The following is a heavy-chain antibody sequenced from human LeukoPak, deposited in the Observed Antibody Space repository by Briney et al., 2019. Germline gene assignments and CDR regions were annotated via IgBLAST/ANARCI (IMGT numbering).Heavy chain of an antibody. CDR1: GFTFSDYD. CDR2: IFPSGDT. Sequence: GGSLRLSCAASGFTFSDYDMHWVREVIRKGLEWISVIFPSGDTYYADSVKGRFSISRDNAKNSLHLQMRSLRAGDTAVYYCTRVGLRGVTGEYHALDVWGQGTTVTVSS. V-gene: IGHV3-13*01. D-gene: IGHD2-21*02. CDR3: TRVGLRGVTGEYHALDV. J-gene: IGHJ6*02.